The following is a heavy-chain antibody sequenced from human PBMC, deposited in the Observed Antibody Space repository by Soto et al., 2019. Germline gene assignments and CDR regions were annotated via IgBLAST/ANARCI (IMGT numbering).Heavy chain of an antibody. Sequence: GGSLRLSCTASGLTFTKAWMNWVRQAPGKGLEWVGRIRSKTDGGTTDYAAPVKGRFTISRDDSKNTLYLQMSSLKTEDTAVYYCTTFNYYDGSGYSTHWGQGTLVTVSS. D-gene: IGHD3-22*01. CDR1: GLTFTKAW. CDR2: IRSKTDGGTT. J-gene: IGHJ4*02. CDR3: TTFNYYDGSGYSTH. V-gene: IGHV3-15*07.